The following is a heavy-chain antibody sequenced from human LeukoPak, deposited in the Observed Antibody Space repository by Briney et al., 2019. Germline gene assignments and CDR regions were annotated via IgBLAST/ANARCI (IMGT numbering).Heavy chain of an antibody. D-gene: IGHD1-26*01. CDR2: IFYSGST. V-gene: IGHV4-39*07. CDR1: GDSISSGAYY. CDR3: ARFDGSYEKNDAFDI. J-gene: IGHJ3*02. Sequence: SETLSLTCTVSGDSISSGAYYWGWIRQSPGEGLEWIGSIFYSGSTYYNPSLYSRVTISVDTSKNQFSLKLSSVTAADTAVYYCARFDGSYEKNDAFDIWGQGTMVTVSS.